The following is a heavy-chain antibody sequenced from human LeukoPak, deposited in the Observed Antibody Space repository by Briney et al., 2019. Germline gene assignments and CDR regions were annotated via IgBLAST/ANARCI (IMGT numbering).Heavy chain of an antibody. J-gene: IGHJ4*02. CDR2: INPNSGGT. D-gene: IGHD4-17*01. V-gene: IGHV1-2*02. CDR3: ARDSSDDYGSYYFDY. CDR1: GYTFTGYY. Sequence: ASVKVSCKASGYTFTGYYMHWVRQAPGQGLEWMGYINPNSGGTNYAQKFQGRVTMTRDTSISTAYMELSRLRSDDTAVYYCARDSSDDYGSYYFDYWGQGTLVTVSS.